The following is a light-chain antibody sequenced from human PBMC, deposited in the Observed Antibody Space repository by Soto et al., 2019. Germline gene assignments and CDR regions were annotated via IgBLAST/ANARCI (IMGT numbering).Light chain of an antibody. V-gene: IGLV1-44*01. CDR2: GNN. CDR1: GSSIGTNT. Sequence: QPVLTQPPSASGTPGQRVTISFSGSGSSIGTNTVNWYRQLPGTAPKLLIYGNNQRPSGVPDRFSGSKSGTSASLAISGLQSEDEAEYYCAAWDGSLNNVLFGGGTKVTVL. CDR3: AAWDGSLNNVL. J-gene: IGLJ2*01.